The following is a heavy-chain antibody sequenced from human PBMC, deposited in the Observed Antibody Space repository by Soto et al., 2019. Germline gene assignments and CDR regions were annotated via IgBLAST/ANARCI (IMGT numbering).Heavy chain of an antibody. J-gene: IGHJ4*02. D-gene: IGHD3-16*01. Sequence: SETLSLTCAVFGGAIYNGVYSWSWIRQPPGKGLEWIGYIYHSGSTYYNPSLKSRVTISVDTYRNQFSLKLSSVTAADTAVYYCASKRGNYLDYWGRGAMVTVSS. CDR2: IYHSGST. V-gene: IGHV4-30-2*01. CDR3: ASKRGNYLDY. CDR1: GGAIYNGVYS.